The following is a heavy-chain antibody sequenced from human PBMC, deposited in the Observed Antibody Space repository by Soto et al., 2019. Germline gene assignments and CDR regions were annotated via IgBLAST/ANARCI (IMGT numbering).Heavy chain of an antibody. D-gene: IGHD6-25*01. V-gene: IGHV4-38-2*01. J-gene: IGHJ6*02. CDR2: IFHTGST. CDR3: APLPRLGGMDV. CDR1: GYSISSGHS. Sequence: SETLSLTCAVSGYSISSGHSWGWIRQPPGKGLEWIGSIFHTGSTYYNPSLKSRVTLSVDTSKNQFSLKLSSVTAADTAVYFCAPLPRLGGMDVWGQGTTVTVSS.